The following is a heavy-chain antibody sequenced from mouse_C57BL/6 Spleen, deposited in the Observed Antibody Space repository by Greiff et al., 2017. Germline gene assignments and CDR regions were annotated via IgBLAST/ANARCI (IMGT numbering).Heavy chain of an antibody. V-gene: IGHV1-81*01. D-gene: IGHD1-1*01. CDR1: GYTFTSYG. CDR2: IYPRSGNT. J-gene: IGHJ1*03. Sequence: QVQLQQSGAELARPGASVKLSCKASGYTFTSYGISWVKQRTGQGLEWIGEIYPRSGNTYYNEKFKGKATLTADKSSSTAYMELRSLTSEDSAVYFCARRDYGSSPHWYFDVWGTGTTVTVSS. CDR3: ARRDYGSSPHWYFDV.